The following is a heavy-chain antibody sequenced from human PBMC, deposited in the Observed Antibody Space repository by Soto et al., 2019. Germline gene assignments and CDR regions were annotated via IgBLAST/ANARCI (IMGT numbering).Heavy chain of an antibody. CDR2: ISLEGSNK. J-gene: IGHJ4*02. CDR3: VIDGETQVAARFLDS. CDR1: GFNFSHYA. V-gene: IGHV3-30*03. D-gene: IGHD6-19*01. Sequence: PGWSLRLSCEASGFNFSHYAMHWVRQAPGKGLEWLAIISLEGSNKYSAKAVKDRFTISRDNSKSTLYLQMNSLRPEDTAVYYFVIDGETQVAARFLDSWGQGTPVTVSA.